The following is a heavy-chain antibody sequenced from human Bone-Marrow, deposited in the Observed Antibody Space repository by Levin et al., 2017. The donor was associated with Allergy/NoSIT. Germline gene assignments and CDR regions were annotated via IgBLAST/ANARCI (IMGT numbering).Heavy chain of an antibody. V-gene: IGHV3-48*01. J-gene: IGHJ4*02. D-gene: IGHD6-19*01. Sequence: GGSLRLSCAASGFRFDIHPMTWVRQAPGKGLEWISYISGNGATIYYADSVKGRFTISRDNAKNSLYLQMNSLRVEDTALYYCARDMGITGADDCWGQGTLVTVSS. CDR3: ARDMGITGADDC. CDR1: GFRFDIHP. CDR2: ISGNGATI.